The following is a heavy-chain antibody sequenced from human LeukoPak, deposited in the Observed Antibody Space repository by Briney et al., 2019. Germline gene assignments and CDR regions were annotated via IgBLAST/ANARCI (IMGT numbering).Heavy chain of an antibody. CDR3: ARETSGSYYNPLGYMDV. CDR1: AGSISIYY. Sequence: SETLSLTCTVSAGSISIYYWNWIRQPAGKGLEWIGRIFTSGITNYNPSLKTRVTMSVDTSKNQFSLNLSSVTAADTAVYYCARETSGSYYNPLGYMDVWGKGTTVIVSS. J-gene: IGHJ6*03. V-gene: IGHV4-4*07. D-gene: IGHD3-10*01. CDR2: IFTSGIT.